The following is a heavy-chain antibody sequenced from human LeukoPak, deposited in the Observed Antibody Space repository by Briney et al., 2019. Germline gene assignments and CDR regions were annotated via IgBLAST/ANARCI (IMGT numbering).Heavy chain of an antibody. J-gene: IGHJ2*01. Sequence: ASVKVSCKASGYTFTGYYMHWVRQAPGQGLEWMGWTNPNSGGTNYAQKFQGRVTMTRDTSISTAYMELSRLRSDDTAVYYCARDWEGLGEYWYLDLWGRGTLVTVSS. D-gene: IGHD1-26*01. V-gene: IGHV1-2*02. CDR1: GYTFTGYY. CDR3: ARDWEGLGEYWYLDL. CDR2: TNPNSGGT.